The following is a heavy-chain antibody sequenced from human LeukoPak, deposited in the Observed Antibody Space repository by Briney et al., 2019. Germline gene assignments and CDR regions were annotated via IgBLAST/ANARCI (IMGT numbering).Heavy chain of an antibody. Sequence: ASVKVSCKASGYTFTGYYMHWARQAPGQGLEWMGWINPNSGGTNYAQKFQGRVTMTRDTSISTAYMELSRLRSDDTAVYYCARAEGSGSPEDYWGQGTLVTVSS. CDR1: GYTFTGYY. CDR2: INPNSGGT. J-gene: IGHJ4*02. V-gene: IGHV1-2*02. D-gene: IGHD1-26*01. CDR3: ARAEGSGSPEDY.